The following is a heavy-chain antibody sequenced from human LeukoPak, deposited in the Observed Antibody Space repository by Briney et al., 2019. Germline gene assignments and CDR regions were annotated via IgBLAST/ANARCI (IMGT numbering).Heavy chain of an antibody. V-gene: IGHV4-59*11. D-gene: IGHD1-14*01. Sequence: SETLSLTCSVSGGPITSHYWSWIRQPPGKGLEWIGYAYYSGSTNYNPSLKSRVTISVDTSKSQFSLKLDSMTAADTAVYYCARTPGNTLDYWGQGTLVTVSS. CDR3: ARTPGNTLDY. CDR2: AYYSGST. J-gene: IGHJ4*02. CDR1: GGPITSHY.